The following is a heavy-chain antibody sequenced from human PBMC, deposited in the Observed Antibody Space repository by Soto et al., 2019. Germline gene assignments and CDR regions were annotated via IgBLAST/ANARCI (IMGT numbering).Heavy chain of an antibody. Sequence: QVQLVQSGAEVKKPGDSVKVSCKASGYTFSTYGFSWVRQAPGQGLEWMGWSGAHNDDTTYAQNFQGRVTMTTDTSTTTSYMELRSLTSDDTAVYFCARDWRGAEGFDPWGQGTLVTVSS. CDR1: GYTFSTYG. CDR3: ARDWRGAEGFDP. CDR2: SGAHNDDT. V-gene: IGHV1-18*01. D-gene: IGHD3-3*01. J-gene: IGHJ5*02.